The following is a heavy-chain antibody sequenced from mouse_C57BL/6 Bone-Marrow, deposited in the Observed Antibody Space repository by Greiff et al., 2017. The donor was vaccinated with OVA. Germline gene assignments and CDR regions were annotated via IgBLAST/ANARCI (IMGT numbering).Heavy chain of an antibody. CDR1: GYTFTSSW. CDR3: AREKTLDSSGYDAMDY. CDR2: IDPSDSYT. V-gene: IGHV1-69*01. D-gene: IGHD3-2*02. Sequence: QVQLQQPGAELVMPGASVKLSCKASGYTFTSSWMHWVKQRPGQGLEWIGEIDPSDSYTNYNQKFKGKSTLTVDKSSSTAYMQLSSLTSEDSAVYYCAREKTLDSSGYDAMDYWGQGTSVTVSS. J-gene: IGHJ4*01.